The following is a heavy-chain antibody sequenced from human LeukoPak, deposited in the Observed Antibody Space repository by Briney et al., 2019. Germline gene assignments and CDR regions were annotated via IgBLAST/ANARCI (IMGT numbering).Heavy chain of an antibody. CDR2: ISDIGSI. J-gene: IGHJ4*02. Sequence: SETLSLTCTVSGGSISSYYWSWIRQPPGKGLEWIAYISDIGSINYNPSLKSRVTISVDTSKNQFSLKLSSVTAADTAVYYCARQEIIRLYYFDYWGQGTLVTVSS. V-gene: IGHV4-59*08. CDR3: ARQEIIRLYYFDY. D-gene: IGHD3-3*01. CDR1: GGSISSYY.